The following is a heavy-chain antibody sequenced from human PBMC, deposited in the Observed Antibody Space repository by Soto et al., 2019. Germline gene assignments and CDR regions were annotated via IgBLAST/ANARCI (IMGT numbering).Heavy chain of an antibody. CDR1: GFTFRSYA. CDR3: ARDIISGYSSGSVGYGMDV. CDR2: ISYDGSNK. V-gene: IGHV3-30-3*01. Sequence: QVQLVESGGGVVQPGRSLRLSCAASGFTFRSYAMHWVRQAPGKGLEWVAVISYDGSNKYYADSVKGRFTISRDNSKNTLYLQMNSLRAEDTAVYYCARDIISGYSSGSVGYGMDVWGQGTTVTVSS. D-gene: IGHD6-19*01. J-gene: IGHJ6*02.